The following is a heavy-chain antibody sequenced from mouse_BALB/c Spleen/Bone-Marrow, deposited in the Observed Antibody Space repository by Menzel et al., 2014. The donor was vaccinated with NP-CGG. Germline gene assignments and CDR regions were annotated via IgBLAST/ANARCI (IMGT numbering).Heavy chain of an antibody. CDR1: GYTFTNFW. J-gene: IGHJ4*01. CDR2: IAPGTGTT. CDR3: ARYDYVMDY. V-gene: IGHV1S41*01. D-gene: IGHD2-3*01. Sequence: DLVKPGASVKLSCKASGYTFTNFWINWIKQRPGQGLEWIGRIAPGTGTTYYNEMFKGKATLTVDTSSSTAYIQLSSLSSEDSAVHFCARYDYVMDYWGQGTSVTVSS.